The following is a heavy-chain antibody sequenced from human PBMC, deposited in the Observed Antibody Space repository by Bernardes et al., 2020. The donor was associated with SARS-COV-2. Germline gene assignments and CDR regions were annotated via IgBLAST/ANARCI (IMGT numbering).Heavy chain of an antibody. CDR2: ITDSGDST. V-gene: IGHV3-23*01. D-gene: IGHD2-15*01. J-gene: IGHJ4*02. CDR3: AKSRLGYCIRGSCYWRPFDY. CDR1: GFTFSSYT. Sequence: GGSLRLSCEVSGFTFSSYTMNWVRQAPGKGLEWVSTITDSGDSTYYADSVKGRFTLSRDNPKNTLYLQMNNLGAEDTAIYFCAKSRLGYCIRGSCYWRPFDYWGQGTLVTVSS.